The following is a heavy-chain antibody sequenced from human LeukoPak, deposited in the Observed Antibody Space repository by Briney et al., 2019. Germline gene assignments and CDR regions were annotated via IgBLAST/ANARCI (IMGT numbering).Heavy chain of an antibody. D-gene: IGHD2-2*01. Sequence: SDTLSLTCAVYGGSFSGYYWSWIRQPPGKGLDWIGDINHSGSTNYNPSLKSRVTISVDTSKNQFSLKLSSVTAADTAVYYCARPGDCSSTSCSGYMDVWGKGITVTVSS. CDR1: GGSFSGYY. CDR2: INHSGST. CDR3: ARPGDCSSTSCSGYMDV. J-gene: IGHJ6*03. V-gene: IGHV4-34*01.